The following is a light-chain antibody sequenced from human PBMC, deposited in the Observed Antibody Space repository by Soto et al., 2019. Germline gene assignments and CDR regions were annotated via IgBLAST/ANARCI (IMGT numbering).Light chain of an antibody. CDR1: QSVLYSSNNKNY. J-gene: IGKJ1*01. Sequence: DIVMTQSPDSLAVSLGERATFNCKSSQSVLYSSNNKNYLAWYQQKPGQPPKLLIYWASTRESGVPDRFSGSGSGTDFTLTISGLQAEDVAVYYCQQYYSTPQTFGHGTKVEIK. CDR3: QQYYSTPQT. CDR2: WAS. V-gene: IGKV4-1*01.